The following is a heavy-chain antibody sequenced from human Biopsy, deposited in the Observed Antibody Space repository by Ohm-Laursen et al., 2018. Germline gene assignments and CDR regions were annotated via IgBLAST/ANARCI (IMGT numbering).Heavy chain of an antibody. J-gene: IGHJ4*02. CDR2: ISNSGNT. V-gene: IGHV4-59*08. CDR3: ARRGSGGRSFDH. D-gene: IGHD2-15*01. Sequence: TLSLTYTVSGDSINSSYWSWIRQVPGKGLEWIGFISNSGNTNYNPSLKSRVTISADTSKNQFSLKLGSVTVADTAVFYCARRGSGGRSFDHWGQGTLVTVSS. CDR1: GDSINSSY.